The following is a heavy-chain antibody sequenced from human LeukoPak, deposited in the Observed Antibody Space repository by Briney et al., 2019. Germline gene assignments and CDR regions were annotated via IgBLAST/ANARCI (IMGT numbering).Heavy chain of an antibody. D-gene: IGHD6-13*01. Sequence: SETLSLTCTVSGDSISSYYWSWIRQPAGKGLEWIGRIYTSGSTNYNPSLKSRVTMSVDTSKNQFSLKLNSATAADTAVYYCAREVEAAGRGSDYWGQGTLVTVSS. J-gene: IGHJ4*02. CDR3: AREVEAAGRGSDY. CDR2: IYTSGST. CDR1: GDSISSYY. V-gene: IGHV4-4*07.